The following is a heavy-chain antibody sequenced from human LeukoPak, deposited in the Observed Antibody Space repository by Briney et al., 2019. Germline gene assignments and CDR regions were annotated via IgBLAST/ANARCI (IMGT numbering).Heavy chain of an antibody. J-gene: IGHJ4*02. V-gene: IGHV4-39*02. D-gene: IGHD6-13*01. CDR3: ARDPGSGLDIAAAGTFDY. CDR1: GGSISSSSYY. Sequence: SETLSLTCTVSGGSISSSSYYWGWIRQPPGKGLEWIGSIYYSGSTYYNPSLKSRVTISVDTSKNQFSLKLSSVTAADTAVYYCARDPGSGLDIAAAGTFDYWGQGTLVTVSS. CDR2: IYYSGST.